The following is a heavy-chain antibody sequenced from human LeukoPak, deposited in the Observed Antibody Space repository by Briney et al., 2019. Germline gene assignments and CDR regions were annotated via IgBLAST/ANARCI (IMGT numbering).Heavy chain of an antibody. J-gene: IGHJ4*02. CDR2: IIPIFGTA. V-gene: IGHV1-69*13. CDR1: GGTFISYA. Sequence: SVKVSCKASGGTFISYAISWVRQAPGQGLEWMGGIIPIFGTANYAQKFQGRVTITADESTSTAYMELSSLRSEDTAVYYCARDSSGYDYFDYWGQGTLVTVPS. CDR3: ARDSSGYDYFDY. D-gene: IGHD5-12*01.